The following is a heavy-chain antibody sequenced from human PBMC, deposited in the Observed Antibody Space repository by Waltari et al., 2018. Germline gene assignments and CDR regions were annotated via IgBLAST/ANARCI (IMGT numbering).Heavy chain of an antibody. CDR3: ARLDSSGFY. CDR1: GYSISSGYY. D-gene: IGHD6-19*01. J-gene: IGHJ4*02. Sequence: QVQLQESGPGLVKPSETLSLTCAVSGYSISSGYYWGWIRQPPGMGLEWIGSIYHSGSTYYNPSLKSRVTISVDTSKNQFSLKLSSVTAADTAVYYCARLDSSGFYWGQGTLVTVSS. CDR2: IYHSGST. V-gene: IGHV4-38-2*01.